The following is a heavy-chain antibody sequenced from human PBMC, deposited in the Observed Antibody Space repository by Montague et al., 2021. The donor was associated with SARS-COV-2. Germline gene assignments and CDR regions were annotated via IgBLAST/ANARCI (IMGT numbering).Heavy chain of an antibody. CDR3: ARGALGLPAAFNWFDP. CDR1: GGSMNDYY. CDR2: IYYTGST. J-gene: IGHJ5*02. V-gene: IGHV4-59*01. Sequence: ETLSLTCTVSGGSMNDYYWTWLRQPPGKGLEWIGNIYYTGSTKYRSSLKSRVTMSVDTSRKQISLKLSSVTAADSAVYYCARGALGLPAAFNWFDPWGQGNLVTVSS. D-gene: IGHD2-2*01.